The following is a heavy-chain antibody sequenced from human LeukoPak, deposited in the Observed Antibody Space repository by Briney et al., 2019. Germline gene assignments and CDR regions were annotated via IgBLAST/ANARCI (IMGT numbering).Heavy chain of an antibody. CDR1: GFTFSDYA. CDR2: IISSGGST. D-gene: IGHD6-19*01. V-gene: IGHV3-23*01. Sequence: GGSLRLSCAASGFTFSDYAMSWVRQAPGKGLEGVSAIISSGGSTYYVDSVEGRFTISRDNSKNTLYLRMNSLRADDTAVYYCAKDLSSGWFDYWGQGALVTVSS. CDR3: AKDLSSGWFDY. J-gene: IGHJ4*02.